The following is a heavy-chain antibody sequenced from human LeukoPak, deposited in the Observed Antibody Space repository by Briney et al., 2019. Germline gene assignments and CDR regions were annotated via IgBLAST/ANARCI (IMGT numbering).Heavy chain of an antibody. V-gene: IGHV3-7*01. Sequence: PGGSPRLSCAASGFTFSSYWMSRVRQAPGKGLEWVANIKQDGSEKYYVDSVKGRFTISRDNAKNSLYLQMNSLRAEDTAVYYCARVWLSNLAFDYWGQGTLVTVSS. CDR3: ARVWLSNLAFDY. D-gene: IGHD3-9*01. CDR2: IKQDGSEK. CDR1: GFTFSSYW. J-gene: IGHJ4*02.